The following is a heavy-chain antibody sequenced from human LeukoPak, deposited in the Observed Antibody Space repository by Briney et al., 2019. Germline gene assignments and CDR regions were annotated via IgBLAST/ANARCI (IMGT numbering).Heavy chain of an antibody. V-gene: IGHV1-2*06. J-gene: IGHJ4*02. Sequence: ASVKVSCKASGYTFTGYYMHWVRQAPGQGLERVGRINPNSGGTNYAQKFQGRVTMTRDTSISTAYMELSRLRSDDTAVYYCAREKTVAGSKLFDYWGQGTLVTVSS. CDR3: AREKTVAGSKLFDY. CDR1: GYTFTGYY. D-gene: IGHD6-19*01. CDR2: INPNSGGT.